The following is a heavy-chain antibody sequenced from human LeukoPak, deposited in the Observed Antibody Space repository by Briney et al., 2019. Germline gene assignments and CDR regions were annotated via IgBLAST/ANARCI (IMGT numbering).Heavy chain of an antibody. CDR2: IYYSGST. D-gene: IGHD4-17*01. CDR3: ARWMSVFTVTTESNAGAFDI. V-gene: IGHV4-59*12. J-gene: IGHJ3*02. CDR1: GGSISSYY. Sequence: SETLSLTCTVSGGSISSYYWSWIRQPPGKGLEWIGYIYYSGSTNYNPSLKGRVTISVDTSKNQFSLKLSSVTAADTAVYYCARWMSVFTVTTESNAGAFDIWGQGTMVTVSS.